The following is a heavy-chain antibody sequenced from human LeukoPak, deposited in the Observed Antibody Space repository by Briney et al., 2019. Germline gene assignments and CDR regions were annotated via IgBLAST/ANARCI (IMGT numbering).Heavy chain of an antibody. CDR2: INHSGRT. CDR1: GGSFSGYY. CDR3: ARTSIVLMVYAVDY. Sequence: PSETLSLTCAVYGGSFSGYYWNWIRQPPGKGLEWIGEINHSGRTNYNPSLKSRVTISVDTSKKQFSLKLSSVTAADTAVYYCARTSIVLMVYAVDYWGQGTLVTVSS. D-gene: IGHD2-8*01. V-gene: IGHV4-34*01. J-gene: IGHJ4*02.